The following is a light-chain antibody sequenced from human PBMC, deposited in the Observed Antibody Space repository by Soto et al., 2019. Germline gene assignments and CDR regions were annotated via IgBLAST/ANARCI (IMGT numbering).Light chain of an antibody. V-gene: IGKV3-20*01. CDR1: QSVSSSY. CDR2: GAS. J-gene: IGKJ4*01. CDR3: QQYGRSPRIT. Sequence: EIGLTQSQGTLSCYPGERATLSCRASQSVSSSYLAWYQQKPGQAPRLLIYGASSRATGIPDRFSGSGSGTDLNLTISRLEPEDFAVYYCQQYGRSPRITFGGGTKVEIK.